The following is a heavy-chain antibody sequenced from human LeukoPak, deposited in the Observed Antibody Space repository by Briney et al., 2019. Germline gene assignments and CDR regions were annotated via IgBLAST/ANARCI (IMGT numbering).Heavy chain of an antibody. J-gene: IGHJ4*02. V-gene: IGHV3-30*02. CDR2: IRYDGSNK. Sequence: TGGSLRLSCAASGFTFSNYGMHWVRQAPGKGLEWVAFIRYDGSNKYYTDSVKGQFTISRDNSKNTLYLQMNSLRAEDTAVYYCAKDTGERLGILTGYYKSRKSYFDYWGQGTLVTVSS. CDR3: AKDTGERLGILTGYYKSRKSYFDY. CDR1: GFTFSNYG. D-gene: IGHD3-9*01.